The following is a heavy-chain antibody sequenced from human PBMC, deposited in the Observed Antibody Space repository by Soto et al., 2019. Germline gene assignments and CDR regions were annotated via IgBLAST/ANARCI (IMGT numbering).Heavy chain of an antibody. J-gene: IGHJ4*02. CDR2: IIPIFGTA. Sequence: GASVKVSCKASGGTFSSYAISWVRQAPGQGLEWMGGIIPIFGTANYAQKFQGRVTITADESTSTAYMELSSLRSEDTAVYYCARDAGAGGYCGGDCYSDCWGQGTLVTVSA. CDR1: GGTFSSYA. V-gene: IGHV1-69*13. D-gene: IGHD2-21*02. CDR3: ARDAGAGGYCGGDCYSDC.